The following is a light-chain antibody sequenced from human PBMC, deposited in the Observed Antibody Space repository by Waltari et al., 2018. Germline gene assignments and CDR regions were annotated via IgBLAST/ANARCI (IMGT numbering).Light chain of an antibody. V-gene: IGKV3-15*01. CDR2: GAS. CDR1: QSVSRN. Sequence: EIVMTQSPAILSVSPGDRVTLSCRASQSVSRNLAWYQHKPGQAPRLLFYGASTRATGIPARFSGSGSGTDFTLAISSLQSEDFAVYYCQQYNNWPPDTFGQGTKLEIK. CDR3: QQYNNWPPDT. J-gene: IGKJ2*01.